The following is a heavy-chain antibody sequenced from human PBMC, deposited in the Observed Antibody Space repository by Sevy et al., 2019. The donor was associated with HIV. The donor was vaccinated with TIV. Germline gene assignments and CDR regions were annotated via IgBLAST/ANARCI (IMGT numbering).Heavy chain of an antibody. CDR1: GFTFSSYS. Sequence: GGSLRLSCAASGFTFSSYSMNWVRQAPGKGLEWVSYISSSSSTTYYADSVKGRFTISRDNAKNSLYLQMNSLRDEDTAVYYCARDQATVTTRGVLDYWGQGTLVTVSS. V-gene: IGHV3-48*02. D-gene: IGHD4-17*01. CDR3: ARDQATVTTRGVLDY. J-gene: IGHJ4*02. CDR2: ISSSSSTT.